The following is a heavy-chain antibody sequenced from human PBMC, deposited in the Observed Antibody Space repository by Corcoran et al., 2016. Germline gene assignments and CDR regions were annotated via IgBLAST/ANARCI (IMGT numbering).Heavy chain of an antibody. CDR3: ARDLLSAARHYYYYGMDV. D-gene: IGHD6-6*01. CDR1: GFTVSSNY. Sequence: EVQLVESGGGLIQPGGSLRLSCAASGFTVSSNYMSWVRQAPGKGLEWVSVIYSGGSTYYADSVKGRFTISRYNSKNTLYLQMNSLRAEDTAVYYCARDLLSAARHYYYYGMDVWGQGTTVTVSS. CDR2: IYSGGST. J-gene: IGHJ6*02. V-gene: IGHV3-53*01.